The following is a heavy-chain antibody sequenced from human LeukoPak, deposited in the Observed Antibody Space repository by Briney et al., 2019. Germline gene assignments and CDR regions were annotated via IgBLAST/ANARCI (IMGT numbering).Heavy chain of an antibody. D-gene: IGHD6-19*01. J-gene: IGHJ4*02. CDR3: AKIRAPSGWFNSDY. CDR1: GFTFSNYV. Sequence: GGFLRLSCAASGFTFSNYVMSWVRQAPGKGLEWVSGISGSGDSTYYADSVKGRFTISRDNPKNTLYLQMNSLRLEDTAAYYCAKIRAPSGWFNSDYWGQGTLVTVSS. V-gene: IGHV3-23*01. CDR2: ISGSGDST.